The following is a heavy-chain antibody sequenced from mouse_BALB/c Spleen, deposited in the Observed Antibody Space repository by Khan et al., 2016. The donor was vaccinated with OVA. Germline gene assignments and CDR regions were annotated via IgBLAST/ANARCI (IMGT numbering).Heavy chain of an antibody. D-gene: IGHD1-2*01. V-gene: IGHV1-77*01. J-gene: IGHJ3*01. CDR1: GYTFTDYY. CDR3: ARRNYFGYTFAY. CDR2: ISPGSGDT. Sequence: QVQLQQSGAELARPGASVKLSCKASGYTFTDYYINWVKQRTGQGLERIGEISPGSGDTYYNEKFKGKATLNADKSSSRVYMQPSSLTAEASAVYFCARRNYFGYTFAYWGQGTLVTVSA.